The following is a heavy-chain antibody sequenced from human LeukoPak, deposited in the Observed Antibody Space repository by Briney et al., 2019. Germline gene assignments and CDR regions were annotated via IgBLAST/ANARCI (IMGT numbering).Heavy chain of an antibody. CDR3: ARGLPNDHYDRSGYYVPACFDY. D-gene: IGHD3-22*01. CDR1: GDSISSDDYY. V-gene: IGHV4-61*02. J-gene: IGHJ4*02. CDR2: FSASGNS. Sequence: SETLSLTCTVSGDSISSDDYYWSWIRQPAGKGLEWIGRFSASGNSNYNPSLKSRLTISADRSKNQFSLKLTSVTAADTAVYYCARGLPNDHYDRSGYYVPACFDYWGQGTLVTVSS.